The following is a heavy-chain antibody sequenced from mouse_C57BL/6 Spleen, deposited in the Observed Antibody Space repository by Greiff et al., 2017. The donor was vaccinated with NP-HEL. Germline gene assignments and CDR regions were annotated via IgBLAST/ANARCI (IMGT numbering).Heavy chain of an antibody. CDR1: GYTFTSYW. CDR2: IHPNSGST. J-gene: IGHJ2*01. D-gene: IGHD2-5*01. Sequence: VQLQQPGAELVKPGASVKLSCKASGYTFTSYWMHWVKQRPGQGLEWIGMIHPNSGSTNYNEKFKSKATLTVDKSSSTAYMQLSSLTSEDSAVYYCAIYYSTHYFDYWGQGTTLTVSS. V-gene: IGHV1-64*01. CDR3: AIYYSTHYFDY.